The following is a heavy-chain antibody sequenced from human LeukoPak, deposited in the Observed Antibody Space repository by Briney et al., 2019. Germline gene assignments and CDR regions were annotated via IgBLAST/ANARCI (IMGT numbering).Heavy chain of an antibody. Sequence: GGSLRLSCAASGFTVSSNCMSWIRQAPGKGLEWVSAIYRSGSTHYVDSVKDRFIVSRDNSKNTLYLQMNSLRAEDTAVYYCARDRGAVAATWFDYWGQGTLVTVSS. D-gene: IGHD6-19*01. CDR2: IYRSGST. V-gene: IGHV3-66*01. J-gene: IGHJ4*02. CDR3: ARDRGAVAATWFDY. CDR1: GFTVSSNC.